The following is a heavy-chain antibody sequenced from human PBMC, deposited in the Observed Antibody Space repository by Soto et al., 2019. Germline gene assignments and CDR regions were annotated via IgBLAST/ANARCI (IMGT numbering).Heavy chain of an antibody. CDR3: AGVRHTYGDFDY. V-gene: IGHV4-59*01. D-gene: IGHD4-17*01. J-gene: IGHJ4*02. Sequence: PSETLSLTWTVSGGSISSFYGSWIRQPPGKGLEWIGYIYYSGSTNYNPSLESRVTISVDTSKNQFSLKLSSVTAADTAVYYCAGVRHTYGDFDYWGQGTLVTVPQ. CDR2: IYYSGST. CDR1: GGSISSFY.